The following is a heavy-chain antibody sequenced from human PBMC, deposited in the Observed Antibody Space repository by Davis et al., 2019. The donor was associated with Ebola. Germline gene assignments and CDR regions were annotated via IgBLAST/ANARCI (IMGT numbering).Heavy chain of an antibody. V-gene: IGHV3-66*01. J-gene: IGHJ4*02. CDR2: IYSGGST. Sequence: GGSLRLSCAASGFTFSSYWMSWVRQAPGKGLEWVSVIYSGGSTYYADSVKGRFTISRDNSKNTLYLQMNGLRAEDTAVYYCARSGWYYFDYWGQGTLVTVSS. CDR3: ARSGWYYFDY. D-gene: IGHD6-19*01. CDR1: GFTFSSYW.